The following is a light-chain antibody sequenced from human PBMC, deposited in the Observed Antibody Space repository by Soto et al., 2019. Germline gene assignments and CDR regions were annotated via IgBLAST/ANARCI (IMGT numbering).Light chain of an antibody. CDR1: QSISTY. CDR3: QQYNPSPTWT. CDR2: KAS. V-gene: IGKV1-5*03. J-gene: IGKJ1*01. Sequence: DIQMTQSPSTLSASVGDRVTITCRASQSISTYLAWYQQKPGKAPNLLIYKASNLQSGVPARFSGSGSWTEFTLTISSLQPDDVATYFCQQYNPSPTWTFGQGTKVEIK.